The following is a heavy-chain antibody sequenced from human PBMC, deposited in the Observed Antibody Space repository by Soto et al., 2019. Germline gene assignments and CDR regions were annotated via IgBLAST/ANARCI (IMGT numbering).Heavy chain of an antibody. V-gene: IGHV4-59*01. J-gene: IGHJ4*02. CDR3: ARNVPPRWLQFGF. Sequence: SETLSLTCTVSGGSIFGYYWSWIRQPPGKGLEWIGYVYYTGSTTYNPSLKSRVTISVDTSKNQFSLKLNSVTAADTAMYYCARNVPPRWLQFGFWGQGALVTVSS. CDR1: GGSIFGYY. CDR2: VYYTGST. D-gene: IGHD5-12*01.